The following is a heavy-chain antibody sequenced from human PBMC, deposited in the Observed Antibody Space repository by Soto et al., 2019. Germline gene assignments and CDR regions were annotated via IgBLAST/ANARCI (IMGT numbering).Heavy chain of an antibody. D-gene: IGHD2-2*01. Sequence: PGGSLRLSCAASGFTFSSYAMSWVRQAPGKGLEWVSAISGSGGNTYYADSVKGRFTISRDNSKNTLYLQMNSLRAEDTAVYYCANPDIVVVPAAMGPRLNDAFDIWGQGTMVTVSS. J-gene: IGHJ3*02. CDR3: ANPDIVVVPAAMGPRLNDAFDI. CDR1: GFTFSSYA. V-gene: IGHV3-23*01. CDR2: ISGSGGNT.